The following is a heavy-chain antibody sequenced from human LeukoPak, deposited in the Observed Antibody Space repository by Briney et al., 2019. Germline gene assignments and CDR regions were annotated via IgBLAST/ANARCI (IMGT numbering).Heavy chain of an antibody. V-gene: IGHV3-21*01. J-gene: IGHJ4*02. D-gene: IGHD2-2*01. CDR2: INSSSSFI. CDR1: GFPFRRYS. Sequence: PGGALSLSCAASGFPFRRYSMNWVRPAPGKGLEWVSSINSSSSFIYYADSVKGRFTISRDNAKNSLYLQMNSLRAEDTAVYYCARDPPLGSCSTISCPHLDYWGQGTLVTVSS. CDR3: ARDPPLGSCSTISCPHLDY.